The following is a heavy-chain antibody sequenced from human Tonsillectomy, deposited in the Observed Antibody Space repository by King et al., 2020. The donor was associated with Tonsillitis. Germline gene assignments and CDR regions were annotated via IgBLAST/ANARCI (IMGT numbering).Heavy chain of an antibody. CDR1: GFTFSSFW. CDR3: ARVSWTPDY. V-gene: IGHV3-7*01. D-gene: IGHD1-1*01. J-gene: IGHJ4*02. Sequence: VQLVESGGGLVQPGGSLRLSCAASGFTFSSFWMSWVRQAPGKGLEWVATIKQDGTEKYYLDSVKGQFTISRDNATNSLYLQMNSLRAEDTAVYYCARVSWTPDYWGQGTLVTVSS. CDR2: IKQDGTEK.